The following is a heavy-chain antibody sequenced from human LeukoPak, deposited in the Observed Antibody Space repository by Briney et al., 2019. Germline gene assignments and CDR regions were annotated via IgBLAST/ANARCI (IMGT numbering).Heavy chain of an antibody. D-gene: IGHD3-22*01. CDR2: ISGSGGST. V-gene: IGHV3-23*01. J-gene: IGHJ4*02. Sequence: GGSLRLSCAASGFTFSSYGMSWVRQAPGKGLEWASAISGSGGSTYYADSVKGRFTISRDNSKNTLYLQMNSLRAEDTAVYYCAKAGYYYDSSGYYFDYWGQGTLVTVSS. CDR1: GFTFSSYG. CDR3: AKAGYYYDSSGYYFDY.